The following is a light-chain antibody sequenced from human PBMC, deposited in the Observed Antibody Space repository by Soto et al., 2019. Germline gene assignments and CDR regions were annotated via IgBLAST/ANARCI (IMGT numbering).Light chain of an antibody. CDR3: NSYTSSSARGV. J-gene: IGLJ3*02. V-gene: IGLV2-14*01. CDR2: EVS. CDR1: SSDVGGYNY. Sequence: QSALTQPASVSGSPGQSISISCTGTSSDVGGYNYVSWYQQHPGKAPKLMIYEVSHRPSGVSNRFSGSKSGNTASLTISGLQAEDEADYYCNSYTSSSARGVFGGGTKLTVL.